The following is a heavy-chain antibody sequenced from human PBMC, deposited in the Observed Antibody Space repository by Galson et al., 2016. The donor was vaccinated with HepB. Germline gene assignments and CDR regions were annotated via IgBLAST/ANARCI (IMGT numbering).Heavy chain of an antibody. D-gene: IGHD3-16*01. CDR1: GYTFNDFG. CDR3: AKGTGAFGEPLVPDF. V-gene: IGHV1-18*01. CDR2: VTVYNGNT. Sequence: SVKVSCKASGYTFNDFGISWVRQAPGQGLEWLGWVTVYNGNTNYALDIEDRVIMTTDSSTSTAYMELGGLRSDDTAIYYRAKGTGAFGEPLVPDFWGPGTLITVSS. J-gene: IGHJ4*02.